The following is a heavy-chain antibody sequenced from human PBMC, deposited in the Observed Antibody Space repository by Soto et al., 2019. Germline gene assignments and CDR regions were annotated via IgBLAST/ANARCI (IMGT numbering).Heavy chain of an antibody. Sequence: EVQLLESGGGLVQPGGSVSLSCEGSGFTFGSHSMTWVRQAPGKGLEWVSAIDGNGINKYYADSVKGRFTISRDNSKNTLYLRMNSLGPEDTAVYFCAKDYEFFANWCQGTLVTVSS. CDR3: AKDYEFFAN. D-gene: IGHD3-22*01. J-gene: IGHJ4*02. CDR2: IDGNGINK. CDR1: GFTFGSHS. V-gene: IGHV3-23*01.